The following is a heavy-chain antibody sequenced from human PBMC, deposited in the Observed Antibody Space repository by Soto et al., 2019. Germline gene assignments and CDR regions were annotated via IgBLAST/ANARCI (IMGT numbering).Heavy chain of an antibody. V-gene: IGHV6-1*01. D-gene: IGHD3-10*01. J-gene: IGHJ6*02. Sequence: QSQTLSLTCAISGDSVSSNSAAWNWIRQSPSRGLEWLGRTYYRSKWYNDYAVSVKSRITINPDTSKNQFSLQLNSVTPEATAVYYCANSYYYGPKTSYGMDVWGQGTTVTVSS. CDR1: GDSVSSNSAA. CDR3: ANSYYYGPKTSYGMDV. CDR2: TYYRSKWYN.